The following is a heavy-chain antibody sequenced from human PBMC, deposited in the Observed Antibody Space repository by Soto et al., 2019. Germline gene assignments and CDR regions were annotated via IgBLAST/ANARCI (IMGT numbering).Heavy chain of an antibody. CDR1: GFTFSIYW. CDR3: GRDQSMAGPTTLDY. V-gene: IGHV3-74*01. J-gene: IGHJ4*02. Sequence: GGSLRLSCAASGFTFSIYWMHWVRQAPGKGLVWVSRISSDGSNIIYADSVKGRFTISRDDAKNTLYLQMNNLRDEDTAVYYCGRDQSMAGPTTLDYWGQGALVTVSS. CDR2: ISSDGSNI. D-gene: IGHD6-19*01.